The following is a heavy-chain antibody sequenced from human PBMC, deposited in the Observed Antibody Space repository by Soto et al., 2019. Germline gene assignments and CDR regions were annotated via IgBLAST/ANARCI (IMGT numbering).Heavy chain of an antibody. CDR1: GFTFRSYA. Sequence: QVQLVESGGGVVQPGRSLRLSCAASGFTFRSYAMHWVRQAPGKGLEWVAVISYDGSNKYYADSVKGRFTISRDNSKNTLYLQMNSLRAEDTAVYYCARDCKQWYQRFDYWGQGTLVTVSS. D-gene: IGHD6-19*01. CDR3: ARDCKQWYQRFDY. J-gene: IGHJ4*02. CDR2: ISYDGSNK. V-gene: IGHV3-30-3*01.